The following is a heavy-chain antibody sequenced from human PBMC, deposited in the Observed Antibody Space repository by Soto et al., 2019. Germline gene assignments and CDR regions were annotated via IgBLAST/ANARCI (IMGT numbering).Heavy chain of an antibody. CDR1: GYTFASYA. CDR2: ISAYNGNT. Sequence: VQLGQSGAEVKKPGASVQVSCKASGYTFASYAISWMRQAPGQGREWMGWISAYNGNTNYAQKLQGRVTMTTDTSTSTAYMELRSLIYDDTAVYYCARDPPPPDCWGQGTLVTVSS. J-gene: IGHJ4*02. V-gene: IGHV1-18*01. CDR3: ARDPPPPDC.